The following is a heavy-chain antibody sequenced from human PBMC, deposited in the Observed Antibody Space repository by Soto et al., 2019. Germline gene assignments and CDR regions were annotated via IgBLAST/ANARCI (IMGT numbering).Heavy chain of an antibody. D-gene: IGHD2-21*02. CDR2: IIPILGIA. CDR1: GGTFSSYT. V-gene: IGHV1-69*02. J-gene: IGHJ4*02. CDR3: AGFGGRSAYCGGDCYRFDY. Sequence: QVQLVQSGAEVKKPGSSVKVSCKASGGTFSSYTISWVRQAPGQGLEWMGRIIPILGIANYAQKFQGRVTITADKSTSTAYMELSSLRSEDTAVYYCAGFGGRSAYCGGDCYRFDYWGQGTLVTVSS.